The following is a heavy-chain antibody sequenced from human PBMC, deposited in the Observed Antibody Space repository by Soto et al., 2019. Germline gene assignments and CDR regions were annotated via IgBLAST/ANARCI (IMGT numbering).Heavy chain of an antibody. D-gene: IGHD2-15*01. CDR3: ARQRVIPGTPTNWFDP. CDR1: GGSVSSRSYF. Sequence: SETLSLTCTVSGGSVSSRSYFWGWILQPPGKGLEWIGTIYYNGSTYYSPSLKSRLTLSVDTSKNQFSLKLTSVTASDTALYYCARQRVIPGTPTNWFDPWGQGTLVTVSS. J-gene: IGHJ5*02. V-gene: IGHV4-39*01. CDR2: IYYNGST.